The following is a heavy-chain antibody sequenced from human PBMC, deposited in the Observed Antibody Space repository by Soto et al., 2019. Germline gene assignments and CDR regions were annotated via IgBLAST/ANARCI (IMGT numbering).Heavy chain of an antibody. D-gene: IGHD3-22*01. CDR3: ARGRYYYDSSGYYYDYYYYYGVDV. CDR1: GGSFSGYY. CDR2: INHSGST. V-gene: IGHV4-34*01. Sequence: TETLSLTCAVYGGSFSGYYWSWIRQPPGKGLEWIGEINHSGSTNYNPSLKSRVTISVDTSKNQFSLKLSSVTAADTAVYYCARGRYYYDSSGYYYDYYYYYGVDVWGQGSTVTVSS. J-gene: IGHJ6*02.